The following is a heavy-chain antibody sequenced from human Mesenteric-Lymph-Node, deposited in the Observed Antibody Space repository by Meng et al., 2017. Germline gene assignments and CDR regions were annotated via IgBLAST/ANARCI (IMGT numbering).Heavy chain of an antibody. D-gene: IGHD4-17*01. CDR3: ARGTWLTVTPSYGYGMDV. J-gene: IGHJ6*02. Sequence: GSLRLSCAVYGGSFSGYYWSWIRQPPGKGLEWIGEINHSGSTNYNPSLKSRVTISVDTSKNQFSLKLSSVTAADTAVYYCARGTWLTVTPSYGYGMDVWGQGTTVTVSS. CDR1: GGSFSGYY. CDR2: INHSGST. V-gene: IGHV4-34*01.